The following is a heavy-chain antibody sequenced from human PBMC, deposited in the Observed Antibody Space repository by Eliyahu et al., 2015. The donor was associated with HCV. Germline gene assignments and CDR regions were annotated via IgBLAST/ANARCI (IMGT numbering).Heavy chain of an antibody. Sequence: QVQLVESGGGVVQPGRSLRLSCAASGFXFSSYGMHWVRQAPRKGLEWVAVISYDGSNKYYADSVKGRFTISRDNSKNTLYLQMNSLRAEDTAVYYCAKDAGLGATGDYWGQGTLVTVSS. CDR1: GFXFSSYG. D-gene: IGHD1-26*01. J-gene: IGHJ4*02. CDR2: ISYDGSNK. CDR3: AKDAGLGATGDY. V-gene: IGHV3-30*18.